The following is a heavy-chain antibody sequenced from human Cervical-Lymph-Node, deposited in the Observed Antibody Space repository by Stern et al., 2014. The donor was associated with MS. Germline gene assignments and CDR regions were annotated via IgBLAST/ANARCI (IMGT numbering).Heavy chain of an antibody. CDR2: LPGSGLDT. V-gene: IGHV3-23*04. CDR3: AKESVVVPSGAFDF. Sequence: DQLVQSGGGMVQPGGSLRLSCAASGFTFSHYAMNWVRQAPGRGLEWVSGLPGSGLDTYYADSVKGRFTVSRDNSKNTLYLHMTSLRAEDTAIYYCAKESVVVPSGAFDFWGQGTLVTVSS. CDR1: GFTFSHYA. D-gene: IGHD2-2*01. J-gene: IGHJ4*02.